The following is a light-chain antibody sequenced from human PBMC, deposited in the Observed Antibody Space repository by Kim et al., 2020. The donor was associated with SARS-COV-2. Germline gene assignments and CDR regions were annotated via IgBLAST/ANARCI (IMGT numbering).Light chain of an antibody. CDR1: SGAVAGYKY. J-gene: IGLJ3*02. CDR3: SSFTSTNTHWV. V-gene: IGLV2-14*03. CDR2: DVT. Sequence: QSITFSCTGTSGAVAGYKYVAWYQQHPGRAPKLMIYDVTTRASGISDRFSGSKSGNKASLTISGLQPEDEADYYCSSFTSTNTHWVFGGGTQLTVL.